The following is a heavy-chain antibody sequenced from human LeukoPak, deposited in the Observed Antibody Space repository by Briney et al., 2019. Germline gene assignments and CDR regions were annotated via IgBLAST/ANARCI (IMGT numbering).Heavy chain of an antibody. J-gene: IGHJ3*02. CDR2: ISSSSSYI. CDR3: ARDGVWGEILVVIPFDI. CDR1: GFTFSSYS. Sequence: GGSLRLSCAASGFTFSSYSMNWVRQAPGKGLEWVSSISSSSSYIYYADSVNGRFTISRDNAKNSLYLQMNSLRAEDTAVYYCARDGVWGEILVVIPFDIWGQGTMVTVSS. V-gene: IGHV3-21*01. D-gene: IGHD3-22*01.